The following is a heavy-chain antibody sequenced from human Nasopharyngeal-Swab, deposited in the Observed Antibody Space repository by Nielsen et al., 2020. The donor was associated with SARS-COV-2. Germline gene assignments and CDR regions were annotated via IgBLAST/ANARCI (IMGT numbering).Heavy chain of an antibody. J-gene: IGHJ4*02. Sequence: ESLKISCAASGFTFSNLWMTWVRQPPGKGMEWIGEIYHSGSTKYNPSLKSRVTISVDRSKNQFFLKLKSVTAADTAVYYCAKVGGAVAGWGQGTLVTVSS. CDR3: AKVGGAVAG. CDR1: GFTFSNLW. D-gene: IGHD6-19*01. V-gene: IGHV4-34*01. CDR2: IYHSGST.